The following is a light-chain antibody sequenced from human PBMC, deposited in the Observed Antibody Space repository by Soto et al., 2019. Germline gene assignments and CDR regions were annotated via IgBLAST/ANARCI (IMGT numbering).Light chain of an antibody. J-gene: IGLJ1*01. V-gene: IGLV2-11*01. Sequence: QTALTQPRSVFGSPGQSVAISCTGNTNDVGGYDYVSWYQQHPGKAPELIIFDVTKRPSGVPDRFSGSKSGNTASLTISGLQAEDEADYFCCSYAGDFYVFGSGTKVTVL. CDR2: DVT. CDR3: CSYAGDFYV. CDR1: TNDVGGYDY.